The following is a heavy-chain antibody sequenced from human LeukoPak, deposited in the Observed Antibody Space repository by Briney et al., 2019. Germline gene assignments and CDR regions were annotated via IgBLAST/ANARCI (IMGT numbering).Heavy chain of an antibody. J-gene: IGHJ4*02. CDR1: GFTVSSNY. CDR2: IKQDGSEK. D-gene: IGHD3-22*01. CDR3: ARDRSGYYYTPRFDY. V-gene: IGHV3-7*01. Sequence: GGSLRLSCAASGFTVSSNYMSWVRQAPGKGLEWVANIKQDGSEKYHVDSVKGRFTISRDNAKNSLYLQMNSLRAEDTAVYYCARDRSGYYYTPRFDYWGQGTLVTVSS.